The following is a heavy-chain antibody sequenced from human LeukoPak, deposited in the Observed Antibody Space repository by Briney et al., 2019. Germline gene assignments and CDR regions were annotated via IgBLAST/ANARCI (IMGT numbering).Heavy chain of an antibody. CDR3: AREGRCYYGDFDY. D-gene: IGHD3-22*01. CDR1: GFIFSDYD. J-gene: IGHJ4*02. Sequence: SLTLSCAASGFIFSDYDRDWIRQPPGKGLEWISYINRSGTTKYYADSVKGRFTISRDNADNSLYLQLNSLRAEDTAVYYCAREGRCYYGDFDYWGQGTLVTVSS. CDR2: INRSGTTK. V-gene: IGHV3-11*01.